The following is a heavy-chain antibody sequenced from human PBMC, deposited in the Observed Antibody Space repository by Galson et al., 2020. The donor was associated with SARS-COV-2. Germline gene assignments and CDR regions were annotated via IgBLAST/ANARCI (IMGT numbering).Heavy chain of an antibody. Sequence: ASVTVSCKASGYTFTSYYIHWVRQAPGQGLEWMGIINPSGGGTTYAQKFQGRVTMTRDTSTSPVYMELSSLRSEDTAVYYCARDSQGGNDYNYLLFWGQGTLVTVSS. CDR3: ARDSQGGNDYNYLLF. D-gene: IGHD4-4*01. V-gene: IGHV1-46*01. CDR2: INPSGGGT. J-gene: IGHJ4*02. CDR1: GYTFTSYY.